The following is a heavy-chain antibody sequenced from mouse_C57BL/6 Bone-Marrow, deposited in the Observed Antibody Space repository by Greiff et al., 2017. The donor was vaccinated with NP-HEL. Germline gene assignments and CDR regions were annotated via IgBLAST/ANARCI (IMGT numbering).Heavy chain of an antibody. Sequence: QVQLKESGAELARPGASVKMSCKASGYTFTSYTMHWVKQRPGQGLEWIGYINPSSGYTKYNQKFKDKATLTADKSSSTAYMQLSSLTSEDSAVYYCARKGGYYSNSSWFAYWGQGTLVTVSA. D-gene: IGHD2-5*01. CDR3: ARKGGYYSNSSWFAY. J-gene: IGHJ3*01. CDR1: GYTFTSYT. CDR2: INPSSGYT. V-gene: IGHV1-4*01.